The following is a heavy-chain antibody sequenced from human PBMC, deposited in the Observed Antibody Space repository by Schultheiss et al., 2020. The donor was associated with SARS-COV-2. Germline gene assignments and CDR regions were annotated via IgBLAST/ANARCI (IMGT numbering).Heavy chain of an antibody. Sequence: GGSLRLSCAASGFTFSSYEMNWVRQAPGKGLEWVSYISGGGDTIYYADSVKGRFTISRDNAKNSLYLQMNSLRAEDTAVYYCAREGGWDTFNIWGQGTMVTVSS. CDR2: ISGGGDTI. CDR1: GFTFSSYE. J-gene: IGHJ3*02. D-gene: IGHD6-19*01. V-gene: IGHV3-48*03. CDR3: AREGGWDTFNI.